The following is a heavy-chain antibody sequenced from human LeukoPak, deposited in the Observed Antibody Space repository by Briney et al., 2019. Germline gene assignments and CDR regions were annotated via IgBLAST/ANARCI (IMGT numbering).Heavy chain of an antibody. D-gene: IGHD3-3*01. CDR3: ANLWSGYTTDY. CDR2: ISGSGGST. J-gene: IGHJ4*02. Sequence: PGRSLRLSCAASGFTFSSYGMHWVRQAPGKGLEWVSAISGSGGSTYYADSVKGRFTISRDNSKNTLYLQMNSLRAEDTAVYYCANLWSGYTTDYWGQGTLVTVSS. CDR1: GFTFSSYG. V-gene: IGHV3-23*01.